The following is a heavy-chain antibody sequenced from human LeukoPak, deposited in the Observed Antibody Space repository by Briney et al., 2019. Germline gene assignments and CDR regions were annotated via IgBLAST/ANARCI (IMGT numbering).Heavy chain of an antibody. CDR2: ISYDGSNK. J-gene: IGHJ4*02. CDR3: ARGPIKVVPAAMPFDY. D-gene: IGHD2-2*01. V-gene: IGHV3-30-3*01. CDR1: GFTFSSYA. Sequence: GGSLRLSCAASGFTFSSYAMHWVRQAPGKGLEWVAVISYDGSNKYYADSVKGRFTISRDNSKNTLYLQMNSLRAEDTAVYYCARGPIKVVPAAMPFDYWGQGTLVTVSS.